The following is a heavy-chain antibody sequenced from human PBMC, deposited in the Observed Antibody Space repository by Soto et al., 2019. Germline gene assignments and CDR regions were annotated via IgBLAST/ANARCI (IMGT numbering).Heavy chain of an antibody. D-gene: IGHD3-22*01. CDR3: ARSHLYYDSSGYPDY. J-gene: IGHJ4*02. Sequence: GGSLRLSCAASGFTFSDYGMSWIRQAPGKGLEWVSYISSSGSTIYYADSVKGRFTISRDNAKNSLYLQMNSLRAEDTAVYYCARSHLYYDSSGYPDYWGQGTLVTVSS. V-gene: IGHV3-11*01. CDR2: ISSSGSTI. CDR1: GFTFSDYG.